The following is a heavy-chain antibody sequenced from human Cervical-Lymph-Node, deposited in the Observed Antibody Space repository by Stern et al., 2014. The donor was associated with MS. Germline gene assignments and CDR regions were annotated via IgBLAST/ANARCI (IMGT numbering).Heavy chain of an antibody. CDR2: IYPADSDT. CDR3: VRRRDSAGYDTFDL. CDR1: GYTFSNFW. D-gene: IGHD3-22*01. V-gene: IGHV5-51*01. J-gene: IGHJ3*01. Sequence: MQLVQSGAEVKKPGESLKISCRTSGYTFSNFWIGWVRQMPGKGLEWMGVIYPADSDTTYSPSFQGQVTISADESISTAYLQWRSLKASDTAMYYCVRRRDSAGYDTFDLWGQGTMLIVSS.